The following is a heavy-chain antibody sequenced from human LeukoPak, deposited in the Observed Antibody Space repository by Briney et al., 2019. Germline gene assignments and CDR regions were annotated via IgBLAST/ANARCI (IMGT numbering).Heavy chain of an antibody. D-gene: IGHD2-15*01. Sequence: GGSLRLSCAASGLTFSDYYMTWIRQAPRRGLEWISYINGSSSDTKYADSVKGRFTISRDNAKNSLYLLMNSLRAEDTAVYYCARRGTTYCTVDSCHPNWFDPWGQGTLVTVSS. J-gene: IGHJ5*02. V-gene: IGHV3-11*03. CDR3: ARRGTTYCTVDSCHPNWFDP. CDR2: INGSSSDT. CDR1: GLTFSDYY.